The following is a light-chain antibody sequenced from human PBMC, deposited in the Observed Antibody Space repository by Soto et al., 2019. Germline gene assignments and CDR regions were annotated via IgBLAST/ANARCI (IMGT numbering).Light chain of an antibody. Sequence: EVVMTQSPATLSVSPGERATLSCRASQTVSSNLAWYQQKPGQAPRLLIYGASTRATGIPDRFSGSGSGTEFTLTISSLQSEDFAIYYCHQYNNWPRTVGQGTKVEIK. V-gene: IGKV3D-15*01. CDR3: HQYNNWPRT. CDR1: QTVSSN. J-gene: IGKJ1*01. CDR2: GAS.